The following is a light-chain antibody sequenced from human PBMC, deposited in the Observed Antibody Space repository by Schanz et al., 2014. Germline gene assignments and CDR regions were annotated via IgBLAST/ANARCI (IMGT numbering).Light chain of an antibody. CDR3: LSYDTSRHWV. CDR1: SSDVGGYNS. Sequence: QSALTQPPSASGSPGQSVTISCTGTSSDVGGYNSVSWYQQSPGNAPKVMIYDVTKRPSGVPDRFSGSKSGTSASLAISGLQAEDEADYYCLSYDTSRHWVFGGGTKLTVL. V-gene: IGLV2-8*01. CDR2: DVT. J-gene: IGLJ3*02.